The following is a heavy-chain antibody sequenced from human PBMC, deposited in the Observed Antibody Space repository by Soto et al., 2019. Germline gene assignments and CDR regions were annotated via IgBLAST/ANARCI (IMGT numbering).Heavy chain of an antibody. CDR2: ISGFGDDT. J-gene: IGHJ4*02. D-gene: IGHD4-17*01. CDR3: ANPLGCPVTPFDH. V-gene: IGHV3-23*01. CDR1: GFTFSSFG. Sequence: EVQLLESVGSLVQPGGSLRLSCAASGFTFSSFGMSWVRQTPGKGLEWVSAISGFGDDTYYADSVKGRFTISRDNSKNTPYLQMNSLSAEDTAVYYCANPLGCPVTPFDHWGQGTLVTVSS.